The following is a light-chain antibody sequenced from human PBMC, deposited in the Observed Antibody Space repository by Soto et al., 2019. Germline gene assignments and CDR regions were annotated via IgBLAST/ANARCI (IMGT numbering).Light chain of an antibody. J-gene: IGKJ4*01. CDR2: RAS. V-gene: IGKV1-5*03. CDR1: QNIGIY. Sequence: DIQMTQSPSTLSASVGDRVTITCRASQNIGIYLAWYQQKSGKAPKVLIYRASNFERGVPSSFSGSGSGTEFTLTISSLQPDDFATYYCQQYNDYPLTFGGGTTVELK. CDR3: QQYNDYPLT.